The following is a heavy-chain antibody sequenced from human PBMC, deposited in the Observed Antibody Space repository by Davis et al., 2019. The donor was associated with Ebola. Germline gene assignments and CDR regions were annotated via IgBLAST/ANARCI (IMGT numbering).Heavy chain of an antibody. CDR2: ITGSGVNT. J-gene: IGHJ4*02. CDR3: TTTTVTTDY. V-gene: IGHV3-23*01. D-gene: IGHD4-17*01. Sequence: PGGSLRLSCAASGFTFSSYPMRWVRQAPGKGLEWVSSITGSGVNTYYADSVKGRFAISRDDSKNTAYLQMNSLKTEDTAVYYCTTTTVTTDYWGQGTLVTVSS. CDR1: GFTFSSYP.